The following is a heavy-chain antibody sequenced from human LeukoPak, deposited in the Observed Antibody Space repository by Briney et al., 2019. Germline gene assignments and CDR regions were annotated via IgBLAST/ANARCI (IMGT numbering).Heavy chain of an antibody. CDR2: SYISGST. Sequence: PSETLSLTCTVSGASINSYYWNCIRQPAGKGLEWIGRSYISGSTDYNPSLKSRVTVSVDTSQNQFSLKLTSVTAADTAVYYCARDQELGFWGQGTLVTVSS. J-gene: IGHJ4*02. V-gene: IGHV4-4*07. CDR3: ARDQELGF. CDR1: GASINSYY. D-gene: IGHD3-10*01.